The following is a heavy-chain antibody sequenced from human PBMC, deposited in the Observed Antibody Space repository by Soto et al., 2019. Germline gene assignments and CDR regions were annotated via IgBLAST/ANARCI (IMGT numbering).Heavy chain of an antibody. J-gene: IGHJ6*02. Sequence: SVKVSCKASGGTFSSYAISWVRQAPGQGLEWMGGIIPIFGTANYAQKFQGRVTITADESTSTAYMELSSLRSEDTAVYYCARRRRILRYFDWPRNYGMDVWGQGTTVTVS. CDR1: GGTFSSYA. CDR3: ARRRRILRYFDWPRNYGMDV. D-gene: IGHD3-9*01. V-gene: IGHV1-69*13. CDR2: IIPIFGTA.